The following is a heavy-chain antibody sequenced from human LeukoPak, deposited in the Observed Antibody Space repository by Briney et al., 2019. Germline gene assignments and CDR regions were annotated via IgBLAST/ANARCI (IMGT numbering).Heavy chain of an antibody. V-gene: IGHV3-21*01. Sequence: PGGSLRLSCAASGFTFSSYSMNWVRQAPGKGLEWVSSISSSSSYIYYADSVKGRFTISRDNAKNSLYLQMNSLRAEDTAVYYCARDFKGGYDEYNWFDPWGQGTLVTVSS. CDR2: ISSSSSYI. CDR1: GFTFSSYS. J-gene: IGHJ5*02. CDR3: ARDFKGGYDEYNWFDP. D-gene: IGHD5-12*01.